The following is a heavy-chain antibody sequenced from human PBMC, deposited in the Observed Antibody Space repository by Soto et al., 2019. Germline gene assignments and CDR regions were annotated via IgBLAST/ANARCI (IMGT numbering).Heavy chain of an antibody. J-gene: IGHJ3*02. D-gene: IGHD2-15*01. CDR2: IYHTVNT. CDR1: GVSIVSHF. Sequence: SETLSLTCSVSGVSIVSHFCSFIRQAPGKGPELVGYIYHTVNTNYNPALKSRVTISMDTSENQLSLQLSSVTAADTAVYYCARLQYTVVTALDIWGQGTMVTVSS. V-gene: IGHV4-59*11. CDR3: ARLQYTVVTALDI.